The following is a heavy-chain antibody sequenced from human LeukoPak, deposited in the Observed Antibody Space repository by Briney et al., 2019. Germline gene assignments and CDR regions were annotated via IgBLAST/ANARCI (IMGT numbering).Heavy chain of an antibody. Sequence: SETLSLTRTVSGGSISSSNYYWSWIRQPPGKGLEWIGYIYYSGSTNYNPSLKSRVTISVDTSKNQFSLKLSSVTAADTAVYYCASIGEIVSWGQGTLVTVSS. CDR3: ASIGEIVS. CDR2: IYYSGST. V-gene: IGHV4-61*01. D-gene: IGHD2-15*01. J-gene: IGHJ4*02. CDR1: GGSISSSNYY.